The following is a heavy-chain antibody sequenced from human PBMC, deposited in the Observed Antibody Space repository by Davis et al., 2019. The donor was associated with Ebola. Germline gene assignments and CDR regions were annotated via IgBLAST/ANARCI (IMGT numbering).Heavy chain of an antibody. D-gene: IGHD3-9*01. J-gene: IGHJ3*01. Sequence: SETLSLTCSVSGGSIGSYFWSWIRQSPGKGLEWIGFVFYSGDTNYNPSLTSRVTISVDTSKNQFSLKLNFVTAEDTAVYFCARGRYDTDAFDFWGQGTMVSVSS. CDR1: GGSIGSYF. CDR2: VFYSGDT. V-gene: IGHV4-59*08. CDR3: ARGRYDTDAFDF.